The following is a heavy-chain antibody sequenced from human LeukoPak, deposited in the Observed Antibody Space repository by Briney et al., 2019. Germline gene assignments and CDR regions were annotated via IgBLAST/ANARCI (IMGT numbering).Heavy chain of an antibody. V-gene: IGHV1-69*13. J-gene: IGHJ6*02. Sequence: GASVKVSCKASGGTFSSYAISWVRQAPGQGLEWMGGIIPIFGTANYAQKFQGRVTITADESTSTAYMELSSLRSEDTAVYYCARDREVVVVPAAMWFGYYYYYGMDVWGQGTTVTVSS. CDR3: ARDREVVVVPAAMWFGYYYYYGMDV. CDR2: IIPIFGTA. CDR1: GGTFSSYA. D-gene: IGHD2-2*01.